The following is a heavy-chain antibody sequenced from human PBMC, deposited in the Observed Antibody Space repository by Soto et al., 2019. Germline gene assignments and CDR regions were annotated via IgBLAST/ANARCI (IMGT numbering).Heavy chain of an antibody. CDR2: IKQDGSEK. Sequence: EVLLVESEGCLVQPGGSLRLSCVGSGFTFGKYWMDWLRQTTGKGLEWVAHIKQDGSEKFYVDSVRGRFTISGDNAKNSVYLEMNRLRDEDTGVYYCAREEDSVGSPPSGLHPWGQGGQVIVSS. CDR1: GFTFGKYW. J-gene: IGHJ5*02. V-gene: IGHV3-7*03. D-gene: IGHD3-22*01. CDR3: AREEDSVGSPPSGLHP.